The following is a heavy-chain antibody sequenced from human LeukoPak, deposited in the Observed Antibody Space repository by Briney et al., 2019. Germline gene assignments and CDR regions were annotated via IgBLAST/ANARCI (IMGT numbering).Heavy chain of an antibody. CDR3: ARTRRHYYGSGKNVTPWPAGLDV. Sequence: SETLSLTCTVSGDSFDNHYWTSIRQPPGKGLEWIGYNWSSKYNPFLKSRVTISPDTSKRHFSLTLSSVSAADTAVYYCARTRRHYYGSGKNVTPWPAGLDVWGQGTTMTVS. D-gene: IGHD3-10*01. CDR2: NWSS. CDR1: GDSFDNHY. J-gene: IGHJ6*02. V-gene: IGHV4-59*11.